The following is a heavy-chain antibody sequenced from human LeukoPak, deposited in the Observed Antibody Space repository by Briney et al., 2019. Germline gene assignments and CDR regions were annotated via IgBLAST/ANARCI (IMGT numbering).Heavy chain of an antibody. D-gene: IGHD3-22*01. Sequence: GGSLQISCQGSGYSFPNYWIGWVRQLPGKGLEWIGIVYPATSDTTYSPSFQGQVTISADKSISTAYLQWSSLKASDTAMYYCARHPYYYDSSGYYYFDYWGQGTLVTVSS. V-gene: IGHV5-51*01. CDR3: ARHPYYYDSSGYYYFDY. CDR2: VYPATSDT. CDR1: GYSFPNYW. J-gene: IGHJ4*02.